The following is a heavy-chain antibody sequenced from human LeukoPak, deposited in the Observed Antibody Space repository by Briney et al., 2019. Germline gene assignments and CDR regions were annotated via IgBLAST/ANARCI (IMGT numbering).Heavy chain of an antibody. CDR2: ISSGSSTI. CDR3: ARTWLPIDC. V-gene: IGHV3-48*04. Sequence: GGSLRLSCAASGFTFSSYSMSWVRQAPGKGLEWVSYISSGSSTIYYADSVKGRFTISRDDAENSLYLQMISLRAEDTAVYYCARTWLPIDCWGQGTLVTVSS. J-gene: IGHJ4*02. D-gene: IGHD5-12*01. CDR1: GFTFSSYS.